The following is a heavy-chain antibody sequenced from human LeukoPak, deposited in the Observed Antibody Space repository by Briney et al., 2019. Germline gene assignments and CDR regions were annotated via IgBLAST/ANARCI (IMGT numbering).Heavy chain of an antibody. D-gene: IGHD3-22*01. J-gene: IGHJ4*02. V-gene: IGHV3-30*18. Sequence: GGSLRLPCAASGFTFSSYGMHRVRQAPGKGLEWVAVISYDGSNKYYADSVKGRFTISRDNSKNTLYLQMNSLRAEDTAVYYCAKPRHYYDSSGYSDYWGQGTLVTVSS. CDR1: GFTFSSYG. CDR2: ISYDGSNK. CDR3: AKPRHYYDSSGYSDY.